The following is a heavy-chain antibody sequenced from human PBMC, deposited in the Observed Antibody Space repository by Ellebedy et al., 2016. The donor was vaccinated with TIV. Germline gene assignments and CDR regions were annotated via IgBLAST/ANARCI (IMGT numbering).Heavy chain of an antibody. J-gene: IGHJ4*02. CDR2: VIPILGTA. V-gene: IGHV1-69*13. CDR3: ASEHSSGPTDY. CDR1: GDTFSSYA. D-gene: IGHD6-19*01. Sequence: AASVKVSCKASGDTFSSYAISWVRQAPGQGLEWMGGVIPILGTANYAQKFQGRVTITADESTSTAYMELSSLRSEDTAVYYCASEHSSGPTDYWGQGTLVTVSS.